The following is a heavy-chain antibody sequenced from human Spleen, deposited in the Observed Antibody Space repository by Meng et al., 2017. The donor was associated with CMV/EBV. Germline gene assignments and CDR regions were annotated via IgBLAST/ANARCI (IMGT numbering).Heavy chain of an antibody. J-gene: IGHJ4*02. CDR3: AKAWPTAEDIGVVPAAFDY. Sequence: GESLSLSCAASGFTFSSYGLHWDRQAPGKGLEWVAFIRYDGSNKYYADSVKGRFTISRDNSRNTLYLQMDSLRAEDTAVYYCAKAWPTAEDIGVVPAAFDYWGQGTLVTVSS. CDR1: GFTFSSYG. CDR2: IRYDGSNK. D-gene: IGHD2-2*01. V-gene: IGHV3-30*02.